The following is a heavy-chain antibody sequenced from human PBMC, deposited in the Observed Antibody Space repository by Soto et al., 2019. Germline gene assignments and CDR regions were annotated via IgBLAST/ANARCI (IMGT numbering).Heavy chain of an antibody. J-gene: IGHJ4*02. CDR2: IIPIFGTA. CDR1: GGTFSSYA. CDR3: GCGDGYNAFDY. Sequence: SVKVSCKASGGTFSSYAISWVRQAPGQGLEWMGGIIPIFGTANYAQKFQGRVTITADESTSTAYMELSSLRSEDTAVYYCGCGDGYNAFDYWGQGTLVTVSS. D-gene: IGHD5-12*01. V-gene: IGHV1-69*13.